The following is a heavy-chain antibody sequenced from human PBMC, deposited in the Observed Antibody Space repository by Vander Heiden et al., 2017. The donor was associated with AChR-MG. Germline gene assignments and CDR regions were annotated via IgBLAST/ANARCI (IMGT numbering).Heavy chain of an antibody. Sequence: QVQLVESGGGVVQPGRSLRLSCAASGFTFSSYAMDWVRQAPGKGLEWVAFISYDGSNKYYADSVKGRFTISRDNSKNTLYLQMNSLRAEDTAVYYCAREYCISTSCYASSNWFDPWGQGTLVTVSS. D-gene: IGHD2-2*01. CDR1: GFTFSSYA. CDR3: AREYCISTSCYASSNWFDP. CDR2: ISYDGSNK. V-gene: IGHV3-30-3*01. J-gene: IGHJ5*02.